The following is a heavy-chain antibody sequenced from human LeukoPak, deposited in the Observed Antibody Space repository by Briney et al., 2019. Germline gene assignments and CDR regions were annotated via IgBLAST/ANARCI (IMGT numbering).Heavy chain of an antibody. CDR1: GFTFSSYA. Sequence: PGRSLRLSCAASGFTFSSYAMHWVRQAPGKGLEWVAVISYDGSNKYYADSVKGRFTISRDNSKNTLYLQMNSLRAEDTAVYYCANKVGYWGQGTLVTVSS. CDR3: ANKVGY. J-gene: IGHJ4*02. D-gene: IGHD1-26*01. V-gene: IGHV3-30-3*01. CDR2: ISYDGSNK.